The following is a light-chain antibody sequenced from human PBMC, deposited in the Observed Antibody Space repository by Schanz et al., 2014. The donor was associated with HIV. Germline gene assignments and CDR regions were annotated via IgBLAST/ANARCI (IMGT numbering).Light chain of an antibody. V-gene: IGLV2-8*01. J-gene: IGLJ3*02. CDR2: EVS. CDR1: TSDVGGYNY. Sequence: QSALTQPASVSGSPGQSITISCTGTTSDVGGYNYVSWYQQHPDKAPKLMIFEVSERPSGVPDRFSGSKSGNTASLTVSGLQADDEADYYCSSYAATSNVLFGGGTKLTVL. CDR3: SSYAATSNVL.